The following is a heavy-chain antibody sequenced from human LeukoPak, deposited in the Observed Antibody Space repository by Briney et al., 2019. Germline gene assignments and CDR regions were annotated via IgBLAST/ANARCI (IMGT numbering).Heavy chain of an antibody. CDR2: INAGNGNT. J-gene: IGHJ6*02. CDR3: AREDYSSGWYYYYYGMDV. D-gene: IGHD6-19*01. Sequence: ASVKVSCKASGYTFTSYAIHWVRQAPGQRLEWMGWINAGNGNTKYSQRFQGRVTITRDTSASTAYMELSSLRSEDTAVYYCAREDYSSGWYYYYYGMDVWGQGTTVTVSS. V-gene: IGHV1-3*01. CDR1: GYTFTSYA.